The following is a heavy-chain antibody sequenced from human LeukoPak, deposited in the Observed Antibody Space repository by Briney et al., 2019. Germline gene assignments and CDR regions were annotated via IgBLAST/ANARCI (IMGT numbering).Heavy chain of an antibody. Sequence: SETLSLTCTVSGYSISSGYYWGWIRQPPGKGLEWIGSIYHSGSTYYNPSLKSRVTISVDTSKNQFSLKLSSVTAADTAVYYCARTSLYGSGSYGYYYYMDVWGKGTTVTVSS. CDR2: IYHSGST. CDR3: ARTSLYGSGSYGYYYYMDV. CDR1: GYSISSGYY. J-gene: IGHJ6*03. V-gene: IGHV4-38-2*02. D-gene: IGHD3-10*01.